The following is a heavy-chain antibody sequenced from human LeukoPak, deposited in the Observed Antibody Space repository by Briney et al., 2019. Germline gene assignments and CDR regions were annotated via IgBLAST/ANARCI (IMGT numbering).Heavy chain of an antibody. V-gene: IGHV4-39*07. CDR1: GGSISSSSYY. J-gene: IGHJ3*02. CDR2: IYYSGST. Sequence: SETLSLTCTVSGGSISSSSYYWGWIRQPPGKGLEWIGSIYYSGSTYYNPSLKSRATISVDRSKNQFSLKLSSVTAADTAVYYCARDSIAPGYSKNDAYDIWGQGTMVTVSA. D-gene: IGHD4-11*01. CDR3: ARDSIAPGYSKNDAYDI.